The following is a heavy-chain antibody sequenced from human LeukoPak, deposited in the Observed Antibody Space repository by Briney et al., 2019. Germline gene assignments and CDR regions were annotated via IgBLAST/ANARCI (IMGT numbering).Heavy chain of an antibody. CDR1: GYSFTNYW. J-gene: IGHJ4*02. Sequence: GESLKISCKGSGYSFTNYWIGWVRQMPGKGLEWMGIIYPGDSDTRYSPSFQGQVTISADKSITTAYLQWSSLNASDTAMYYCAMNFASGSYGPFDYWGQGTLVTVPS. CDR3: AMNFASGSYGPFDY. CDR2: IYPGDSDT. V-gene: IGHV5-51*01. D-gene: IGHD3-10*01.